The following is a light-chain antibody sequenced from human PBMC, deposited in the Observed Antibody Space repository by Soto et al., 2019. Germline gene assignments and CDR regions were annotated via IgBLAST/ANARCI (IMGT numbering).Light chain of an antibody. CDR2: GAS. CDR3: QQYGSSPRT. CDR1: QSFTSNY. V-gene: IGKV3-20*01. Sequence: EFVLTQSPGSLSLSPGEGATLSCRASQSFTSNYLAWYQQRPGQAPRLLIYGASSRATGIPDRFSGSGSGTDFTLTISRLEPEDFAVYYCQQYGSSPRTFGQGTKVDIK. J-gene: IGKJ1*01.